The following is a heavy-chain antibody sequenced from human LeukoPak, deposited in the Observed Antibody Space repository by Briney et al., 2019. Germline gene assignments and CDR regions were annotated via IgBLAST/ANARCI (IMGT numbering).Heavy chain of an antibody. CDR1: GGSISSYC. CDR2: IYYSGST. Sequence: SETLSLTCTVSGGSISSYCWSWIRQPPGKGLEWIGYIYYSGSTNYNPSLKSRVTISVDTSKNQFSLKLSSVTAADTAVYYCARSHSYGPSDYWGQGTLVTVSS. D-gene: IGHD5-18*01. J-gene: IGHJ4*02. V-gene: IGHV4-59*01. CDR3: ARSHSYGPSDY.